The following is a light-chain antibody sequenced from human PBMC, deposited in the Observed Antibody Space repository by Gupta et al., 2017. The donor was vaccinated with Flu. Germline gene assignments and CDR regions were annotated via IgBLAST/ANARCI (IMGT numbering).Light chain of an antibody. CDR2: DDS. CDR3: QVWESSGDPGV. V-gene: IGLV3-21*02. CDR1: NIGSKS. J-gene: IGLJ3*02. Sequence: SYVLTQPPSVSVAPGQTARITCGGNNIGSKSGHWYQQKPGQAPVLVVYDDSARPSGIPERFSGSPSGNPATLTTSRVEAGDEADYFCQVWESSGDPGVFGGGTKLTVL.